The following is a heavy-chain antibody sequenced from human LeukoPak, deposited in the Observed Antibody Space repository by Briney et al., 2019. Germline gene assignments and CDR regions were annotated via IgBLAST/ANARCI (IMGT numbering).Heavy chain of an antibody. D-gene: IGHD3-22*01. V-gene: IGHV3-21*01. J-gene: IGHJ3*02. CDR2: ISSSSSYI. Sequence: GGSLRLSCAASGFTFSSYSMNWVRQAPGKGLEWVSSISSSSSYIYYADSVKGRFTISRDNAKNSLYLQMNSLRAEDTAVYYCASLAYYYDSSGSPAFDIWGQGTMVTVSS. CDR1: GFTFSSYS. CDR3: ASLAYYYDSSGSPAFDI.